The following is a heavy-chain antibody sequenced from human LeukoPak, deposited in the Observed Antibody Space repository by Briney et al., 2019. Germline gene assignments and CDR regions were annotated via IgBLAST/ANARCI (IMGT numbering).Heavy chain of an antibody. Sequence: PGGSLRLSCAASGFTFSSYSMNWVRQAPGKGLEWVSSISSRSSYIDYADSLKGRFTISRDNAKNSLYLQMNSLRAEDTALYYCARGYDSSGNDAFDIWGQGTMVTVSS. J-gene: IGHJ3*02. D-gene: IGHD3-22*01. CDR3: ARGYDSSGNDAFDI. V-gene: IGHV3-21*04. CDR2: ISSRSSYI. CDR1: GFTFSSYS.